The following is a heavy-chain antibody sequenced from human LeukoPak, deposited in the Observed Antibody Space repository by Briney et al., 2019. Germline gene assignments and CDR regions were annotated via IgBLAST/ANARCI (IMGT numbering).Heavy chain of an antibody. CDR1: GYTFTSYG. Sequence: GASVKVSCKASGYTFTSYGISWVRQAPGQGLEWMGWISTYNGNTNYAQNLLGRVTMTTDTSTSTAYMELRSLRSDDRAVYYCARGLFGELLFEYWGQGTLVTVSS. D-gene: IGHD3-10*02. CDR2: ISTYNGNT. J-gene: IGHJ4*02. V-gene: IGHV1-18*01. CDR3: ARGLFGELLFEY.